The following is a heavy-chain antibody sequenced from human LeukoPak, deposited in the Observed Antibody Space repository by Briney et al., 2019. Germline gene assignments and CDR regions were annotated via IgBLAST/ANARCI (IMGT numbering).Heavy chain of an antibody. Sequence: PSGTLSLTCTVSSGSISGYYWSWIRQPPGKGLEWIGYIHYSGSTNYNPSLKSRVTISVDTSKTQFSLKLNSVTAADTAVYYCASGEGWLVRYWGQGTLVAVSS. J-gene: IGHJ4*02. CDR2: IHYSGST. D-gene: IGHD6-19*01. V-gene: IGHV4-59*01. CDR1: SGSISGYY. CDR3: ASGEGWLVRY.